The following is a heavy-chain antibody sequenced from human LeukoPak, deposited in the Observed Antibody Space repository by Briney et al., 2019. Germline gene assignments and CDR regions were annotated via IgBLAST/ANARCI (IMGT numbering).Heavy chain of an antibody. CDR2: IWYDGSNK. Sequence: PGGSLRLSCAASGFTFSSYGMHWVRQAPGKGLEWVAVIWYDGSNKYYADSVKGRFTISRDNSKNTLYLQMNSLRAEDTAVYYCATEFRSGYYTGDYWGQGTLVTVSS. D-gene: IGHD3-3*01. J-gene: IGHJ4*02. V-gene: IGHV3-33*01. CDR1: GFTFSSYG. CDR3: ATEFRSGYYTGDY.